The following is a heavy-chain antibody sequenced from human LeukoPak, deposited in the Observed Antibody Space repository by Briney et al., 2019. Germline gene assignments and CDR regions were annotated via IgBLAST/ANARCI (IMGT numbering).Heavy chain of an antibody. V-gene: IGHV3-21*01. CDR1: GFTFSDYS. CDR2: ISSRSTYI. J-gene: IGHJ4*02. CDR3: ARFVWTTGYYHDY. D-gene: IGHD3-9*01. Sequence: GGSLRLSCAASGFTFSDYSMSWVRQAPGKGLERVSSISSRSTYIYYADSVKGRFTISRDNAKNSLYLQVNSPRAEDTAVYYCARFVWTTGYYHDYWGQGTLVTVSS.